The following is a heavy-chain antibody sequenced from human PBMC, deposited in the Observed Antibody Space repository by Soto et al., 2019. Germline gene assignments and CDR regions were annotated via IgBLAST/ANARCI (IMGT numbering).Heavy chain of an antibody. D-gene: IGHD3-16*02. Sequence: SETLSLTCTVSGGSISSYYWNWIRQPPGKGLEWIGYIYSSGSTNYNPSLKSRVTISVDTSKNQFSLKLSSVAAADTAVYYCARGEFSYYCDYWGQGTLVTVSS. CDR1: GGSISSYY. CDR2: IYSSGST. J-gene: IGHJ4*02. CDR3: ARGEFSYYCDY. V-gene: IGHV4-59*01.